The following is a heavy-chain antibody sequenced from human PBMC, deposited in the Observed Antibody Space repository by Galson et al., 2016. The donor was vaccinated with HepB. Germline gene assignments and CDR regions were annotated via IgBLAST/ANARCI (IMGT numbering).Heavy chain of an antibody. CDR2: TYHTGST. V-gene: IGHV4-4*02. CDR1: GASVSSNW. J-gene: IGHJ4*02. D-gene: IGHD6-19*01. CDR3: ARHIAVAGTRGFDY. Sequence: SETLSLTCAVSGASVSSNWWSWVRQPPGKGLDWIGETYHTGSTNFNPSLMCRVTISLDKSKNQLSLMLTSVTAADTAVYYCARHIAVAGTRGFDYWGQGALVTVSS.